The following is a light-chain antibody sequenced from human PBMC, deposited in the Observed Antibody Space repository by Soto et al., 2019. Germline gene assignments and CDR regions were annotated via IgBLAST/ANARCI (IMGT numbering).Light chain of an antibody. CDR3: ISYAGSNNWV. Sequence: QSALTQPPSASGSPGQSVTISCTGTSSDVGGYNYVTWYQQHPGKAPKLMIYEVSKWPSGVPDRFSGSKSGNTASLTVSGLQAEDEADYYCISYAGSNNWVFGGGTKLTVL. CDR2: EVS. J-gene: IGLJ3*02. V-gene: IGLV2-8*01. CDR1: SSDVGGYNY.